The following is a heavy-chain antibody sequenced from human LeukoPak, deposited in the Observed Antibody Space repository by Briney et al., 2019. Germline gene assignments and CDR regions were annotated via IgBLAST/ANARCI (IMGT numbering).Heavy chain of an antibody. CDR1: GFTFSSYS. V-gene: IGHV3-48*02. CDR2: LSSSSSSI. J-gene: IGHJ4*02. D-gene: IGHD3-22*01. CDR3: ARVGGSGFRYDYFDY. Sequence: GGSLRLSCAASGFTFSSYSMNWVRQAPGKGLEWVSYLSSSSSSIYYADSVKGRFTISRDNAKNSLFLQMNSLSDEDTALYYCARVGGSGFRYDYFDYRGQGTLVTVSS.